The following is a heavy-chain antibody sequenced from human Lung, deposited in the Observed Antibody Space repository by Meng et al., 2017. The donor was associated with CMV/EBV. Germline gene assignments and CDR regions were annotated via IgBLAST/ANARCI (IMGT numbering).Heavy chain of an antibody. J-gene: IGHJ6*02. CDR1: GFTFSSYA. V-gene: IGHV3-23*01. D-gene: IGHD3-3*01. CDR3: AKDLGGETDFWSGYLYYYYYYGMDV. Sequence: GGSLRLSCAASGFTFSSYAMSWVRQAPGKGLEWVSAISGSGGSTYYADSVKGRFTISRDNSKNTLYLQMNSLRAEDTAVYYCAKDLGGETDFWSGYLYYYYYYGMDVWGQGTTVXVSS. CDR2: ISGSGGST.